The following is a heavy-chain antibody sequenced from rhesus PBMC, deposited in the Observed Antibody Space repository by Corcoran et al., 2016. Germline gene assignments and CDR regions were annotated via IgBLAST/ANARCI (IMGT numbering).Heavy chain of an antibody. J-gene: IGHJ2*01. CDR3: ARVGYSSWSGYFDL. V-gene: IGHV4-173*01. CDR2: ISGSGGST. CDR1: GGSISSNY. D-gene: IGHD6-13*01. Sequence: QLQLQESGPGLVKPSETLSLTCAVSGGSISSNYWSWIRQPPGKVLEGIGRISGSGGSTDYNPSLKSRVTISTDPSQNQFSLKLSSVTAADTAVYYCARVGYSSWSGYFDLWGPGTPITISS.